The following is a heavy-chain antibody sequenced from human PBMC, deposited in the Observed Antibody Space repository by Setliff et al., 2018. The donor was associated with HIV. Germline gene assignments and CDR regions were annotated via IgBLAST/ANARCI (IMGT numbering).Heavy chain of an antibody. J-gene: IGHJ4*02. CDR3: ARGAYSDGYDY. D-gene: IGHD5-18*01. CDR1: GGTISRHY. CDR2: IYYHGRT. V-gene: IGHV4-59*11. Sequence: KPSETLSLTCTVSGGTISRHYWSWIRQPPGKGLERIGSIYYHGRTDYNPSIKSRVTISLDTSKNQASLKLSSVAAADTAVYHCARGAYSDGYDYGGQGTMVTVSS.